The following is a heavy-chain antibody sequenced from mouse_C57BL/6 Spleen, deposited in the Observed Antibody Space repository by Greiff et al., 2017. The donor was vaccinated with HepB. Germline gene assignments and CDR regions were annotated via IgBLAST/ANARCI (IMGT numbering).Heavy chain of an antibody. J-gene: IGHJ2*01. D-gene: IGHD1-1*01. CDR3: ARGGGGTVVATDY. V-gene: IGHV1-80*01. Sequence: QVQLQQSGAELVKPGASVKISCKASGYAFSSYWMNWVKQRPGKGLEWIGQIYPGDGDTNYNGKFKGKATLTADKSSSTAYMQLSSLTSEDSAVYFCARGGGGTVVATDYWGQGTTLTVSS. CDR1: GYAFSSYW. CDR2: IYPGDGDT.